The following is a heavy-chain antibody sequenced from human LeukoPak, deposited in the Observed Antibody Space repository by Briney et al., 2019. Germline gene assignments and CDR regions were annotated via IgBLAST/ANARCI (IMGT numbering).Heavy chain of an antibody. Sequence: SETLSLTCAVYGGSFSGYYWSWIRQPPGKGLEWIGEINHSGSTNYNPSLKSRVTISVDTSKNQFSLKLSSVTAADTAVYYCARVDIVANGVFDYWGQGTLVTVSS. CDR3: ARVDIVANGVFDY. J-gene: IGHJ4*02. V-gene: IGHV4-34*01. CDR2: INHSGST. D-gene: IGHD5-12*01. CDR1: GGSFSGYY.